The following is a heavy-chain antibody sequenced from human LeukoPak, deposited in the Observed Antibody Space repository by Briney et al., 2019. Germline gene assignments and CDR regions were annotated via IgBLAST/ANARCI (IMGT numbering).Heavy chain of an antibody. Sequence: GGSLRLSCAASGFTFSSYSMSWVRQAPGKGLEWVSIIYSGGTTYYADSVKGRFTISRDTSKNTLSLQMSSLRAEDTAVYFCARVGDHFHWNLDLWGRGTLVTVSS. CDR3: ARVGDHFHWNLDL. V-gene: IGHV3-53*01. J-gene: IGHJ2*01. CDR2: IYSGGTT. D-gene: IGHD3-3*02. CDR1: GFTFSSYS.